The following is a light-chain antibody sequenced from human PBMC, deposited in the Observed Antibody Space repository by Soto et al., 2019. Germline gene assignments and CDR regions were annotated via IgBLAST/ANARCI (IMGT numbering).Light chain of an antibody. CDR1: QGSGNR. Sequence: AIQMTQAPSSLSASVGDRVTITCRASQGSGNRLGWYQQKPGKAPKLLIYAASTLQSGVPSRFSGSGSGTDFTLAINCLQPEDFATYYCLQDYNYPWTFGQGTRVEIK. V-gene: IGKV1-6*01. CDR2: AAS. CDR3: LQDYNYPWT. J-gene: IGKJ1*01.